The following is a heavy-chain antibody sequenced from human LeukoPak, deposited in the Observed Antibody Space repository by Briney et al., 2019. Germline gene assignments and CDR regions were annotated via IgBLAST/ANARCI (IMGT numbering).Heavy chain of an antibody. Sequence: PGGSLRLSCAASGFTISPYWMSWVRQAPGKGLEWVANINQDGSEKYYVDSVKGRFAISRDNAKNSVYLQMNGLRAEDTAVYYCARENTAVPGGDCWGQGTLVTVSS. D-gene: IGHD5-18*01. V-gene: IGHV3-7*01. CDR3: ARENTAVPGGDC. J-gene: IGHJ4*02. CDR2: INQDGSEK. CDR1: GFTISPYW.